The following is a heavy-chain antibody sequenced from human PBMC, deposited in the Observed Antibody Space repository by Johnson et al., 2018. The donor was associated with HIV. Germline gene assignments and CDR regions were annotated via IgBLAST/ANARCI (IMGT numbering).Heavy chain of an antibody. CDR3: ASDRPMAAGGHDALDI. CDR2: IYSGGST. V-gene: IGHV3-66*03. D-gene: IGHD6-13*01. CDR1: GFSVSSNY. Sequence: VQLVESGGGLIQPGGSLRLSCAASGFSVSSNYMSWVRQAPGKGLEWVSVIYSGGSTYYADSVKGRFTISRDNSKNTLYLQMNSLRAEDTAAYYCASDRPMAAGGHDALDIWGQGTMVTVSS. J-gene: IGHJ3*02.